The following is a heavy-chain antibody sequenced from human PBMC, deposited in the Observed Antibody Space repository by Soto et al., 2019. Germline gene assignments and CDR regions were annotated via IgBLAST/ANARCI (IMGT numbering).Heavy chain of an antibody. CDR2: IIPALGTA. D-gene: IGHD4-17*01. J-gene: IGHJ2*01. CDR3: ARPDFGDYWYFDL. V-gene: IGHV1-69*08. Sequence: QDQLVQSGAEVKKPGSSVKVSCKASGGTFSSHTFSWVRQAPGQGLEWMGRIIPALGTATYAQKFQGRVTITADESANTVYMEMNSRRSEDTAVYYCARPDFGDYWYFDLWGRGTLVTVSS. CDR1: GGTFSSHT.